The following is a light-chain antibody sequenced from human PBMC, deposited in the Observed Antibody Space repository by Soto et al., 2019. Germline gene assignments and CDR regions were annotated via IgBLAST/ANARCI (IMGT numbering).Light chain of an antibody. CDR2: RNN. Sequence: QAVLTQPPSASGTPGQRVTISCSGSSSNIGSNYVYWYHQLPGTAPKLVIYRNNQRPSGVPDRISGSKSGTSASLAISGLRSEDEADYYCSSYTSSTTSVVFGGGTKLTVL. J-gene: IGLJ2*01. CDR3: SSYTSSTTSVV. V-gene: IGLV1-47*01. CDR1: SSNIGSNY.